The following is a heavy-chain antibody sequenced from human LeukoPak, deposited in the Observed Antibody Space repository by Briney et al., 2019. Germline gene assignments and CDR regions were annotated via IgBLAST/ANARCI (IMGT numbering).Heavy chain of an antibody. Sequence: GGSLRLSCAASGFIFRNYGMNWVRQAPGKGLEWVSGISGHDDITYYADSVKGRFTISRDNSRNTVYLQMNSLRAEDTAVYYCARARAVVNYYYYYMDVWGKGTTVTVSS. J-gene: IGHJ6*03. D-gene: IGHD4-23*01. CDR2: ISGHDDIT. V-gene: IGHV3-23*01. CDR3: ARARAVVNYYYYYMDV. CDR1: GFIFRNYG.